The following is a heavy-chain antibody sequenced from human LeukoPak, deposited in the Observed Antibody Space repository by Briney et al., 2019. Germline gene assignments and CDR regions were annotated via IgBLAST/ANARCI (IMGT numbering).Heavy chain of an antibody. J-gene: IGHJ4*02. V-gene: IGHV4-4*07. CDR1: GGSISSYY. CDR3: AREQTYYDSSGYYYAYFDY. D-gene: IGHD3-22*01. CDR2: IYTSGST. Sequence: SETLSLTCTVSGGSISSYYWSWIRQPAGKGLEWSGRIYTSGSTSYNPSLKSRVTMSVDTSKNQFSLKLSSVTAADTAVYYCAREQTYYDSSGYYYAYFDYWGQGTLVTVSS.